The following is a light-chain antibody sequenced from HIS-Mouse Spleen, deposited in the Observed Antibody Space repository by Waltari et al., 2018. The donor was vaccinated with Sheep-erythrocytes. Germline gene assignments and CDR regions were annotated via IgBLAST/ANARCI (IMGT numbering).Light chain of an antibody. J-gene: IGLJ3*02. CDR1: SRYVGGYNY. Sequence: QSALTQPRSVSGSPGQSVTIPCTGTSRYVGGYNYVSWYQQHPGKAPKLMIYDVSKRPSGVPDRFSGSKSGNTASLTISGLQAEDEADYYCCSYAGSYTFWVFGGGTKLTVL. V-gene: IGLV2-11*01. CDR3: CSYAGSYTFWV. CDR2: DVS.